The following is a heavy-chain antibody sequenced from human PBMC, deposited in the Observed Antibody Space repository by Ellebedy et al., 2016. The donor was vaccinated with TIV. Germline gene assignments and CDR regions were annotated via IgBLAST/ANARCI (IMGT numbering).Heavy chain of an antibody. J-gene: IGHJ5*02. CDR2: MNPNSGNT. D-gene: IGHD3-10*01. Sequence: AASVKVSCKASGYTFTSYDINWVRQATGQGLEWMGWMNPNSGNTGYAQKFQGRVTITADKSTSTAYMELSSLRSEDTAVYYCARGYYGSGSYEVDPWGQGTLVTVSS. CDR3: ARGYYGSGSYEVDP. V-gene: IGHV1-8*01. CDR1: GYTFTSYD.